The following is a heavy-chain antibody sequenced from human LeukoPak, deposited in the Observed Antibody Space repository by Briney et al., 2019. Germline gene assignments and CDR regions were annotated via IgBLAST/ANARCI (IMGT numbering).Heavy chain of an antibody. CDR3: AREYYFYHMDG. V-gene: IGHV3-73*01. Sequence: PGGSLKLSCAASGFTFSGSAMHWVRQASGKGLEWVGRIRSKANSYATAYAASVKGRFTISRDDSKNTAYLQMNSLKTEDTAVYYCAREYYFYHMDGWGKGTTVTVSS. CDR2: IRSKANSYAT. CDR1: GFTFSGSA. J-gene: IGHJ6*03.